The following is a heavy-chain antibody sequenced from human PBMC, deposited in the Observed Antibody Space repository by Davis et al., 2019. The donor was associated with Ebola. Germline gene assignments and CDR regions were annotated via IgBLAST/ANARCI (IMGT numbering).Heavy chain of an antibody. J-gene: IGHJ4*02. CDR1: GGSVSSGSYY. CDR2: IYYSGST. D-gene: IGHD2-21*01. Sequence: GSLRLSCTVSGGSVSSGSYYWSWIRQPPGKGLEWIGYIYYSGSTNYNPSLKSRVTISVDTSKNQFSLKLSSVTAADTAVYFCATSLGYGDYDSFWGRGTLVIVSS. CDR3: ATSLGYGDYDSF. V-gene: IGHV4-61*01.